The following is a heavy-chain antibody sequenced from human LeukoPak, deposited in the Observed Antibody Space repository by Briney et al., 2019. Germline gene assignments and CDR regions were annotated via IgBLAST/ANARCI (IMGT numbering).Heavy chain of an antibody. CDR2: IYYSGST. Sequence: PSGTLSLTCTVSGGSISSYYWSWIRQPPGKGLEWIGYIYYSGSTNYNPSLKSRVTISVDTSKNQFSLKLSSVTAADTAVYYCARDSGYRSGWYDYWGQGTLVTVSS. CDR3: ARDSGYRSGWYDY. CDR1: GGSISSYY. J-gene: IGHJ4*02. D-gene: IGHD6-19*01. V-gene: IGHV4-59*01.